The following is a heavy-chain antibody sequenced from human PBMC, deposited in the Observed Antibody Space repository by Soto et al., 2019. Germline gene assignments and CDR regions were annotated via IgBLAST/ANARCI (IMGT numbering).Heavy chain of an antibody. D-gene: IGHD2-2*01. CDR2: ISYDGFNE. CDR1: GFTFSTYT. V-gene: IGHV3-30-3*01. Sequence: PGGSLRLSCAASGFTFSTYTMHWVRQAPGKGLEWVAVISYDGFNEFYADSVKGRFTISRGNSKNTLSLQMNSLRVEDTAVYYCARDPVVVVPAARGPPYGMDVWGQGTTVTVSS. CDR3: ARDPVVVVPAARGPPYGMDV. J-gene: IGHJ6*02.